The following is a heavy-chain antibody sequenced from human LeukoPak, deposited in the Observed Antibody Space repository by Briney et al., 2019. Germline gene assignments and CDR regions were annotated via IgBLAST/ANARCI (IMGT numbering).Heavy chain of an antibody. J-gene: IGHJ3*02. D-gene: IGHD4-23*01. CDR3: ARVWDYGGNFGQAFDI. CDR1: GFTFSSYS. CDR2: ISSSSSYI. Sequence: GGSLRLSCAASGFTFSSYSMNWVRQAPGKGLEWVSSISSSSSYIYYADSVKGRFTISRDNAKNSLYLQMNSLRAEGTAVYYCARVWDYGGNFGQAFDIWGQGTMVTVSS. V-gene: IGHV3-21*01.